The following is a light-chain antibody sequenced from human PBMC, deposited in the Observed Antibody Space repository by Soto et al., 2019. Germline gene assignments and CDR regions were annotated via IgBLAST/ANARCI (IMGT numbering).Light chain of an antibody. Sequence: QSALTQPRSVSGSPGQSVIISCTGTNSDVGAYDYVSWYQQHPGKAPKLIIYDVTKRPSGVPDRFSASKSGNTASLTISGLQAEDEAEYYCGSYAGSNTWVFGGGTKRTVL. J-gene: IGLJ3*02. V-gene: IGLV2-11*01. CDR2: DVT. CDR3: GSYAGSNTWV. CDR1: NSDVGAYDY.